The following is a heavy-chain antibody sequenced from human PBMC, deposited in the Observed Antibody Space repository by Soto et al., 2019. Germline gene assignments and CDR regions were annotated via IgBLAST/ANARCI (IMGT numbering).Heavy chain of an antibody. D-gene: IGHD4-4*01. CDR3: VKGPDYSDAFDI. Sequence: GGSLRLSCSASGFTFSSYAMHWVRQAPGKGLEYVSAISSNGGSTYYADSVKGRFTISRDNSKNTLYLQMSSLRAEDAAVYYGVKGPDYSDAFDIWGQGTMVTVSS. V-gene: IGHV3-64D*06. CDR1: GFTFSSYA. J-gene: IGHJ3*02. CDR2: ISSNGGST.